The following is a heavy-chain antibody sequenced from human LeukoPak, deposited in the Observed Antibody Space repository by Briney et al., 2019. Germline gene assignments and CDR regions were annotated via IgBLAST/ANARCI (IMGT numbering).Heavy chain of an antibody. CDR1: GFTFDDYA. D-gene: IGHD2-2*01. CDR3: SRGFTGWVTSPIDY. Sequence: GGSLRLSCAASGFTFDDYAMHWVRQAPGKGLEWVSGISWNSGSIGYADSVQGRFTISRDDSKNSLYLQMNSLRVEDTAVYYCSRGFTGWVTSPIDYWGQGTLVTVSS. V-gene: IGHV3-9*01. J-gene: IGHJ4*02. CDR2: ISWNSGSI.